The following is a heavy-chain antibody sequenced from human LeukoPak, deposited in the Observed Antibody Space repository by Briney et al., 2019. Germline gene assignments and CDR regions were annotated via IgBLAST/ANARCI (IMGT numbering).Heavy chain of an antibody. CDR1: GGSISSHY. CDR3: ARDCSGGSCYGAFDI. Sequence: SETLSLTCTVSGGSISSHYWSWIRQPPGKGLEWIGYIYDSGSTYYNPSLKSRITISVDTSENRFSLKLSSVTATDTAVYYCARDCSGGSCYGAFDIWGQGTMVTVSS. D-gene: IGHD2-15*01. CDR2: IYDSGST. J-gene: IGHJ3*02. V-gene: IGHV4-59*11.